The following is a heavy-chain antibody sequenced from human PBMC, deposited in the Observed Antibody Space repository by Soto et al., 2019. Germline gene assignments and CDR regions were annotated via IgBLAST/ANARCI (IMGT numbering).Heavy chain of an antibody. D-gene: IGHD6-19*01. CDR1: GFSLSHAKMG. CDR2: IFSNEEK. CDR3: ARNWYGSGPTTIEP. V-gene: IGHV2-26*01. Sequence: QVTLKESGPVLVKPTETLTLTCTVSGFSLSHAKMGVSWIRQPPGKALEWLAHIFSNEEKSYSTSLKSRLTISEDTSKSQMVLTMTNMDPVDTGTYYCARNWYGSGPTTIEPWGPGTRVNVSS. J-gene: IGHJ5*02.